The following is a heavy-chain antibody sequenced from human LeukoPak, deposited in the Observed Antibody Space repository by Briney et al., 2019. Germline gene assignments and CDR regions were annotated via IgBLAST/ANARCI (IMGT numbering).Heavy chain of an antibody. CDR2: IYYTGNT. V-gene: IGHV4-59*01. J-gene: IGHJ4*02. CDR3: ARAGNNWSFDY. Sequence: SETLSLTCTVSGGSISSYYWSWIRQPPGKGLEWIGYIYYTGNTNYNPSLKSRVTMAVDTSKNQFSLKVSSVTAADTAVYYCARAGNNWSFDYWGQGTLVTVSS. D-gene: IGHD1-1*01. CDR1: GGSISSYY.